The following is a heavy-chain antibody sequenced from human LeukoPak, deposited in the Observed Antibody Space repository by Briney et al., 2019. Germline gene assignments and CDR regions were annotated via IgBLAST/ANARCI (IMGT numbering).Heavy chain of an antibody. V-gene: IGHV3-23*01. J-gene: IGHJ2*01. Sequence: RGSLRLSCAASGFTFSSYGMHWVRQAPGKGLEWVSSISGGDVTTSYADSVKGRFIISRDNSKNTLYLDMDSLGAEDTAMYYCTKPSGRVRGWYFDLWGRGTVVTVSS. CDR2: ISGGDVTT. D-gene: IGHD3-10*02. CDR3: TKPSGRVRGWYFDL. CDR1: GFTFSSYG.